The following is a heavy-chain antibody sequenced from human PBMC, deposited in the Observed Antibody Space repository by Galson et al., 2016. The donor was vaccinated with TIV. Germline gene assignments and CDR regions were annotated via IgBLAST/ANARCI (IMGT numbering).Heavy chain of an antibody. J-gene: IGHJ6*02. CDR2: IIPILGIT. CDR1: GGTSKSYA. CDR3: GRGQEPRRVGTADYYCAMDA. D-gene: IGHD1-14*01. V-gene: IGHV1-69*13. Sequence: SVKVSCKAPGGTSKSYAISWVRQAPGQGLEWMGGIIPILGITHSAQRFKGRVTITADESARLVYMEVSSLRSEDTGVYYCGRGQEPRRVGTADYYCAMDAWGQGTTVTVSS.